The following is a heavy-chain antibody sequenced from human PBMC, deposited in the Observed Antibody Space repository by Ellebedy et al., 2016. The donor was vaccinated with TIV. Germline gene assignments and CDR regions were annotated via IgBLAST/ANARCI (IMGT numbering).Heavy chain of an antibody. J-gene: IGHJ4*02. D-gene: IGHD5-18*01. CDR2: IFYRGST. CDR3: ARHFRYTYGHLID. Sequence: MPSETLSLTCSVSGGSVSSHYWRWIRQPPGKGLEWNAYIFYRGSTNYNPSLKSRVTVSVDTSKNQFSLTLDSVTAADTAVYYCARHFRYTYGHLIDWGPGILVTVAS. CDR1: GGSVSSHY. V-gene: IGHV4-59*08.